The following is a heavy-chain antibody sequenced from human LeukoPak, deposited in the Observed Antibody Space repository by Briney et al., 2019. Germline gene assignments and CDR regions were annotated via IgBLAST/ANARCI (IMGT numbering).Heavy chain of an antibody. V-gene: IGHV4-39*01. CDR2: IYYSGTT. CDR3: ARHHAHGSGTYAPFAY. D-gene: IGHD3-10*01. CDR1: GDSISSSSYF. J-gene: IGHJ4*02. Sequence: SETLSLTCTVSGDSISSSSYFWGWIRQPPGKGLEYIGSIYYSGTTYYNPSLRSRVTVSIDTSKNQFSLKVSSVTAADTAVYSCARHHAHGSGTYAPFAYWGQGALVTVSS.